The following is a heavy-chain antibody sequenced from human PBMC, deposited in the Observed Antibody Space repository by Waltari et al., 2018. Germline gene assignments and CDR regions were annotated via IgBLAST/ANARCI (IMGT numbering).Heavy chain of an antibody. CDR2: IYYSGST. CDR1: GGSISSGGYY. Sequence: QVQLQEAGPGLVKPSQTLSLTCTVSGGSISSGGYYWSWIRQHPGKGLEWIGYIYYSGSTYYNPSLKSRLTISVDTSKNQFSRKLSSGTAADTAVYYCARGGVVVVVAATLANWFDPWGQGTLVTVSS. V-gene: IGHV4-31*03. D-gene: IGHD2-15*01. J-gene: IGHJ5*02. CDR3: ARGGVVVVVAATLANWFDP.